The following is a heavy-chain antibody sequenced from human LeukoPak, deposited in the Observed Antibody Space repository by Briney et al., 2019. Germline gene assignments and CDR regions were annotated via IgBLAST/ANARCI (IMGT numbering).Heavy chain of an antibody. D-gene: IGHD3-10*01. CDR2: IIPIFGTA. J-gene: IGHJ3*02. Sequence: SVKVSCKASGGSFSSYAISWLRQAPGQGLEWMGGIIPIFGTANYAQKFQGRVTITADESTSTAYMELSSLRSEDTAVYYCAGGGGYDAFDIWGQGTMVTVSS. CDR3: AGGGGYDAFDI. CDR1: GGSFSSYA. V-gene: IGHV1-69*13.